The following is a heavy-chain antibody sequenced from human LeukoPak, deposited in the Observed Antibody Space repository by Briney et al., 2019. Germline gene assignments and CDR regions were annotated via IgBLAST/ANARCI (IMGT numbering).Heavy chain of an antibody. CDR2: ISSDGNNK. Sequence: PGGSLRLSCAASGFTFSNYPMHWVRQAPGKGLEWVAVISSDGNNKYYADSVKGRFTISRDNSKNTLYLQMNSLRAEDTAVYYCARDPPYCSSTSCYYYYDSSGWDGDWGQGTLVTVSS. CDR1: GFTFSNYP. J-gene: IGHJ4*02. D-gene: IGHD2-2*01. CDR3: ARDPPYCSSTSCYYYYDSSGWDGD. V-gene: IGHV3-30-3*01.